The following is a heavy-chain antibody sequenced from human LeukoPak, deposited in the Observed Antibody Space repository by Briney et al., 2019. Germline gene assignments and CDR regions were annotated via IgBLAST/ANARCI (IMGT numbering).Heavy chain of an antibody. Sequence: GGSLRLSCAASGFTFSDYYMSWIRQAPGKGLEWVSYISSSGSTIYYADSVKGRFTTSRDNAKSSLYLQMNSLRPEDTAVYYCARGFRPAAGRGSDYFDYWGQGTLVTVSS. V-gene: IGHV3-11*01. D-gene: IGHD6-13*01. CDR2: ISSSGSTI. CDR1: GFTFSDYY. CDR3: ARGFRPAAGRGSDYFDY. J-gene: IGHJ4*02.